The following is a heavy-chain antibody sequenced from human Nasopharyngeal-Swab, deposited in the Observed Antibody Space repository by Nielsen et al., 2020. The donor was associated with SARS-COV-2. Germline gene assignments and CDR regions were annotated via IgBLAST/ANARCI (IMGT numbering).Heavy chain of an antibody. CDR3: ARDGVALSTYSSGWYSYYYYMDV. V-gene: IGHV3-74*01. Sequence: DSLKISCAASGFSFSSYWMHWVRQAPGKGLVWVSRINSDWSSTNYADSVKGRFTISRDNAKNTLYLQMNSLRAEDMAVYYCARDGVALSTYSSGWYSYYYYMDVWGKGTTVTVSS. J-gene: IGHJ6*03. CDR1: GFSFSSYW. CDR2: INSDWSST. D-gene: IGHD6-19*01.